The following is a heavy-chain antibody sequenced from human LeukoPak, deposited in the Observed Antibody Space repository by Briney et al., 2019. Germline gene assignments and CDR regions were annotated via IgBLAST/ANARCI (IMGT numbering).Heavy chain of an antibody. CDR2: ISYDGSDK. CDR1: GFTFSNYG. V-gene: IGHV3-30*18. J-gene: IGHJ4*02. Sequence: PGRSLRLYCAASGFTFSNYGIHGVRQAPGKGLEWVAVISYDGSDKYYTDSVKGRFTISRDNSKNTLYLQMNSLRAEDTAVYYCAKDRIHSSSWTGDFDYWGQGTLVTVSS. CDR3: AKDRIHSSSWTGDFDY. D-gene: IGHD6-13*01.